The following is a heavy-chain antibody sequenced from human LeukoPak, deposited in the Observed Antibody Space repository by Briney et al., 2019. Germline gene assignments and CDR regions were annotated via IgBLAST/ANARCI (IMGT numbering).Heavy chain of an antibody. D-gene: IGHD5-24*01. CDR2: ISAYNGNT. Sequence: GASVKVSCKPSGYTFTSYNINWVRQAPGQGLEWMGWISAYNGNTNYAQKLQGRVTMTTDTSTSTAYMELSSLRSEDTAVYYCARVEMATGGYYFDYWGQGTLVTVSS. CDR1: GYTFTSYN. V-gene: IGHV1-18*01. J-gene: IGHJ4*02. CDR3: ARVEMATGGYYFDY.